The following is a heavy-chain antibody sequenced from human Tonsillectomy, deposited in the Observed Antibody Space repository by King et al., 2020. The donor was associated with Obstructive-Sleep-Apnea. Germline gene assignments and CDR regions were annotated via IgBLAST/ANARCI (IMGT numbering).Heavy chain of an antibody. D-gene: IGHD5-12*01. CDR1: GFTFSSYA. CDR2: ISDIGGST. Sequence: VQLVESGGGLLQPGGSLRLSGAASGFTFSSYAMSWVRQAPGKGLEWVSAISDIGGSTYYADSLKGRFTISRDNSKNTLYLQMNSLRAEDTAVYYGAKDLGGYDTLGYWGQGTLVTVSS. V-gene: IGHV3-23*04. J-gene: IGHJ4*02. CDR3: AKDLGGYDTLGY.